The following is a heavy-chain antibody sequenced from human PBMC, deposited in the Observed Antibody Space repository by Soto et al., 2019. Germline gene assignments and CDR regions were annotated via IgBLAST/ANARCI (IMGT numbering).Heavy chain of an antibody. CDR2: IYQSGTT. V-gene: IGHV4-30-2*01. Sequence: QVQLQESGSGLVKPSQTLSLTCDVSGDSISSGGYSWNWIRQPPGKGLEWIGNIYQSGTTDYNPSLKSRVTISVDRSKNQFSLKLSSVTAADTAVYYCARDYRSGYYFDYWGQGTLVTVSS. D-gene: IGHD3-22*01. CDR3: ARDYRSGYYFDY. J-gene: IGHJ4*02. CDR1: GDSISSGGYS.